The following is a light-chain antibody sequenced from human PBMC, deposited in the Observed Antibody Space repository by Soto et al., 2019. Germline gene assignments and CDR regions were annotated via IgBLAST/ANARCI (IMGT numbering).Light chain of an antibody. Sequence: HSLLTQPASLSGSPRQSITISCTGTSSDVGGYKYVSWYQQHPGKAPKLIIYEVSNRPSGVSNRFSGSKSGNTASLTISGLQPEDEADYYCSSYTSGSTTVFGTGTKVTVL. J-gene: IGLJ1*01. CDR3: SSYTSGSTTV. V-gene: IGLV2-14*01. CDR1: SSDVGGYKY. CDR2: EVS.